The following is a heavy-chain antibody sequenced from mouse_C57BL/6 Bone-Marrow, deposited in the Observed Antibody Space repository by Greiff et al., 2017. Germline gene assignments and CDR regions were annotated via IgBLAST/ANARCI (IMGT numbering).Heavy chain of an antibody. CDR2: ISSGGSYT. Sequence: EVMLVESGGDLVKPGGSLKLSCAASGFTFSSYGMSWVRQTPDKRLEWVATISSGGSYTYYPDSVKGRFTISGDNAKNTLYLQMSSLKSEDTAMYYCARRPGSRFDYWGQGTTLTVSS. D-gene: IGHD1-1*01. V-gene: IGHV5-6*02. CDR3: ARRPGSRFDY. J-gene: IGHJ2*01. CDR1: GFTFSSYG.